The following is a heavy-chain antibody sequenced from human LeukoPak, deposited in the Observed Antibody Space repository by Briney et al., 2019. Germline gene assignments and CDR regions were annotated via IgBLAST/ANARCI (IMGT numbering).Heavy chain of an antibody. CDR1: GFTFSSYA. D-gene: IGHD2-15*01. J-gene: IGHJ4*02. CDR2: ISYDGSNK. CDR3: ARDPGYCSGGSCYRLNYFDY. V-gene: IGHV3-30-3*01. Sequence: PGRSLRLSCAASGFTFSSYAMHWVRQAPGKGLEWVAVISYDGSNKYYADSVKGRFTISRDNSKNTLYLQMNSLRAEDTAVYYCARDPGYCSGGSCYRLNYFDYWGQGTLVTVSS.